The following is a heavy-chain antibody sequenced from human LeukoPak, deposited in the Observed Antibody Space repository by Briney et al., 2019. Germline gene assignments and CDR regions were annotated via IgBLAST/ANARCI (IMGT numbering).Heavy chain of an antibody. Sequence: SETLSLTCAVYGGSFSGYYWSWIRQPPGTGLEWIGEINHSGSTNYNPSLKSRVTISVDTSKNQFSLKLSSVTAADTAVYYCARVRHGYGDYETYYYYYGMDVWGQGTTVTVSS. D-gene: IGHD4-17*01. CDR2: INHSGST. J-gene: IGHJ6*02. CDR3: ARVRHGYGDYETYYYYYGMDV. CDR1: GGSFSGYY. V-gene: IGHV4-34*01.